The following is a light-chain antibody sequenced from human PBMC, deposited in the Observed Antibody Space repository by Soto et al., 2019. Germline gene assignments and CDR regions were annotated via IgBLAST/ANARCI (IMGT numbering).Light chain of an antibody. V-gene: IGKV1-33*01. Sequence: IQMTQSPSSLSASVGDRFAFTCQASQDIGNCLSWYQQKPGKAPELLIFYASNLETGVPSRFSGSRSATDFTFTITSLRPEDIATYYCQQYDNLPFTFGGGTKVDIK. CDR2: YAS. CDR3: QQYDNLPFT. J-gene: IGKJ4*01. CDR1: QDIGNC.